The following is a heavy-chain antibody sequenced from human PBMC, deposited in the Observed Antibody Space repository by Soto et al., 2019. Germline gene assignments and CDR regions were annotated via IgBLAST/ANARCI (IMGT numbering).Heavy chain of an antibody. D-gene: IGHD3-3*01. Sequence: HPGGSLRLSCAASGFTFSSYEMNWVRQAPGKGLEWVSYISSSGSTIYYADSVKGRFTISRDNAKNSLYLQMNSLRAEDTAVYYCARQFWSGYYVYYGMDVWGQGATVTVSS. CDR2: ISSSGSTI. V-gene: IGHV3-48*03. J-gene: IGHJ6*02. CDR3: ARQFWSGYYVYYGMDV. CDR1: GFTFSSYE.